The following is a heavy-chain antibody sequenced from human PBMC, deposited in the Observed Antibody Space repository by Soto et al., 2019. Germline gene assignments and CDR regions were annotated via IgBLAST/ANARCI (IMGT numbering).Heavy chain of an antibody. D-gene: IGHD2-8*01. CDR3: EKVRLTDYLGYAPHR. V-gene: IGHV3-23*01. Sequence: EVQLLESGGGLVQPGGSLRLACAASGVTFNNYAMNWVRQAPGRGLEWVSIISPNGDSTYYADSVKGRFTIPRDNSQNTVFLQMNGLRAQDTAIYFCEKVRLTDYLGYAPHRWGQGTLVTVSS. J-gene: IGHJ3*01. CDR2: ISPNGDST. CDR1: GVTFNNYA.